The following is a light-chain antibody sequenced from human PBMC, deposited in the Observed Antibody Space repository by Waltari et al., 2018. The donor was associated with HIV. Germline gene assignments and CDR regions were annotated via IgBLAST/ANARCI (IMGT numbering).Light chain of an antibody. V-gene: IGLV2-8*01. CDR1: SSDVGAYKY. Sequence: QSALTQPPSASGSPGQSVTISCTGTSSDVGAYKYVSWYQQHPGKAPKLMIDEVTKRPSGVPDRFSGSKSGNTASLTVSGLQAEDEADYHCSSYATGNNVIFGGGTKLTVL. J-gene: IGLJ2*01. CDR3: SSYATGNNVI. CDR2: EVT.